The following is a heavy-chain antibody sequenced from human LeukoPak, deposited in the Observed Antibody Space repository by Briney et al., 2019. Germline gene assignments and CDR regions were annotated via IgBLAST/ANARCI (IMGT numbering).Heavy chain of an antibody. CDR1: GFTFSSYS. D-gene: IGHD2-2*01. Sequence: GGSLRLSCATSGFTFSSYSMNWVRQAPGKGLEWVSYISSSSSTIYYADSVKGRFTISRDNAKNSLYLQMNSLRAEDTAVYYCARAGFEDCSSTSCTYYFDYWGQGTLVTVSS. J-gene: IGHJ4*02. V-gene: IGHV3-48*01. CDR2: ISSSSSTI. CDR3: ARAGFEDCSSTSCTYYFDY.